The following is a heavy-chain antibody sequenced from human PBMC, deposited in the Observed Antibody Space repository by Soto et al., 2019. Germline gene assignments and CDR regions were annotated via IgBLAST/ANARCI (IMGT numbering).Heavy chain of an antibody. CDR2: IYSGGSGGST. D-gene: IGHD4-17*01. J-gene: IGHJ4*02. V-gene: IGHV3-66*01. CDR3: ARVGENGDYRSPFNY. CDR1: GFSVSNNF. Sequence: GGSLRLSCVASGFSVSNNFMSWVRQAPGKGLEWVSVIYSGGSGGSTYYADSVKGRFTISRDNSKNTLYLQMNSLRAEDTAVYYCARVGENGDYRSPFNYWGQGTLVTVSS.